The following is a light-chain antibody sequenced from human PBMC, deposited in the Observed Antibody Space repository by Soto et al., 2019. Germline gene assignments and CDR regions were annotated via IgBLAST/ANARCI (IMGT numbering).Light chain of an antibody. CDR1: QSINTW. CDR3: QQYNTYPWK. V-gene: IGKV1-5*03. CDR2: KAS. J-gene: IGKJ1*01. Sequence: DIQMTQSPSTLSASVGDRVTITCRASQSINTWLAWYRQKPGKAPNLLIYKASSLESGVPSRFSGSGSGTEFTLTISSLQPDDFATYYCQQYNTYPWKFGQGTRWISN.